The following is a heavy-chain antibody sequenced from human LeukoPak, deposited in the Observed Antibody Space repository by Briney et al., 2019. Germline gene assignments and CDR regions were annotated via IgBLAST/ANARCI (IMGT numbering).Heavy chain of an antibody. CDR3: ARDRIYAFDI. Sequence: SETLSLTCTVSGGSISSYYWSWIRQPPGKGLEWIGYIFYSGSTNYNPSLKSRVTISLDTSQNQFSLKLTSVTAADTAVYYCARDRIYAFDIWGQGTMVTVSS. D-gene: IGHD2-15*01. CDR2: IFYSGST. V-gene: IGHV4-59*12. J-gene: IGHJ3*02. CDR1: GGSISSYY.